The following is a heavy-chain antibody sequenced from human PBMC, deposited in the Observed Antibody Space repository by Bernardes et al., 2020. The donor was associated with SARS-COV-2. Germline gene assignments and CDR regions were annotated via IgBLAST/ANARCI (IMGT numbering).Heavy chain of an antibody. CDR2: IFSNDEK. Sequence: SGFTLTKPTETLTLTCPVSWFSLSPARMGVSWIRQPPGKALEWLAHIFSNDEKSYSTSLKSRLTISKDTSKSQVVLTMTNMDPVDTATYYCARMGPGYSSGWYVSGRRSSYFDLWGRGTLVTVSS. CDR1: WFSLSPARMG. V-gene: IGHV2-26*01. D-gene: IGHD6-19*01. CDR3: ARMGPGYSSGWYVSGRRSSYFDL. J-gene: IGHJ2*01.